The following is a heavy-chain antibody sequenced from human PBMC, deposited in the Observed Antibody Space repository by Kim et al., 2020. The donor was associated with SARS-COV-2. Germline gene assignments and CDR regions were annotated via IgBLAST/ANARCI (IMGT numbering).Heavy chain of an antibody. D-gene: IGHD4-17*01. V-gene: IGHV3-23*01. CDR3: AKATSGMTALTIGHLNPFDP. CDR2: ISGSGYT. CDR1: GFTFSSYA. J-gene: IGHJ5*01. Sequence: GGSLRLSCAASGFTFSSYAMSWVRQAPGKGLEWVSTISGSGYTYYADSVKGRFTISRDNSKNTLYLQMDSLRAEDTAVYYCAKATSGMTALTIGHLNPFDPWGPGTLVTVSS.